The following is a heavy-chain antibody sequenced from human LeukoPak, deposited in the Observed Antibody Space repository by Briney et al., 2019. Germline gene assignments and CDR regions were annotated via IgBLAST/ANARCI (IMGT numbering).Heavy chain of an antibody. CDR3: AREWELRLNAFDI. CDR2: ISYDGSNK. Sequence: GGSLRLSCAASGFTFSGYAMHWVLQAPAKGLEWVAVISYDGSNKYYADSVKGRFTISRDNSKNTLYLQMNSLRAEDTAVYYCAREWELRLNAFDIWGQGTMVTVSS. V-gene: IGHV3-30-3*01. J-gene: IGHJ3*02. D-gene: IGHD1-7*01. CDR1: GFTFSGYA.